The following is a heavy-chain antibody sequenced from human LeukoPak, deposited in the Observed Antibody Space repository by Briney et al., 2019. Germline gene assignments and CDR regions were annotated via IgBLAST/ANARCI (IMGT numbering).Heavy chain of an antibody. CDR1: GYTFTSYN. V-gene: IGHV1-8*01. Sequence: GASVKVSCKASGYTFTSYNINWVRQAAGQGLEWMGWMNPNSGNTGYAQKFQGRVTMTRDTSISTAYMELSSLRSEDTAVYYCARVGGEFDDYFDYWGLGTLVTVSS. J-gene: IGHJ4*02. CDR3: ARVGGEFDDYFDY. D-gene: IGHD3-10*01. CDR2: MNPNSGNT.